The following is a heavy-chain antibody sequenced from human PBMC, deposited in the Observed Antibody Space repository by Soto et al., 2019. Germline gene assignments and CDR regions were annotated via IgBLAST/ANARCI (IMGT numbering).Heavy chain of an antibody. Sequence: PSETLSLTCAVYGGSFSGYYWSWIRQPPGKGLEWIGEINHSGSTNYNPSLKSRVTISVDTSKNQFSLKLSSVTAADTAVYYCARGVLEIVVVPAARGDYWFDPWGQGTLVTVSS. J-gene: IGHJ5*02. D-gene: IGHD2-2*03. CDR2: INHSGST. CDR1: GGSFSGYY. V-gene: IGHV4-34*01. CDR3: ARGVLEIVVVPAARGDYWFDP.